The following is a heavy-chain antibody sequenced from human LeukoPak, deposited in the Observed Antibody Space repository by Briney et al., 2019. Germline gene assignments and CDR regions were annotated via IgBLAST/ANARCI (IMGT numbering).Heavy chain of an antibody. V-gene: IGHV3-43*02. D-gene: IGHD4-23*01. CDR2: ISGDSDYT. CDR3: AKGHGSRTVDFKY. Sequence: GGSLRLSCAASGSTFDDYAMHWVRQAPGMGLEWVSLISGDSDYTYYADSVKGRFTISRDNSKNSLYLQMNTLRTEDNALYYCAKGHGSRTVDFKYWGQGTLVTVSS. J-gene: IGHJ4*02. CDR1: GSTFDDYA.